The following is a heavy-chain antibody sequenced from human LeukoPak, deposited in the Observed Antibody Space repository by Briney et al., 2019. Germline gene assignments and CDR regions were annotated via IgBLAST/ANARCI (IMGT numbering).Heavy chain of an antibody. J-gene: IGHJ4*02. D-gene: IGHD2-2*01. CDR2: IIPIFGTA. Sequence: ASVRVSCKASGGTFSSYATSWVRQAPGQGLEWMGGIIPIFGTANYAQKFQGRVTITADESTSTAYMELSSLRSEDTAVYYCARGSRRLSSLPGDSFDYWGQGTLVTVSS. CDR3: ARGSRRLSSLPGDSFDY. V-gene: IGHV1-69*13. CDR1: GGTFSSYA.